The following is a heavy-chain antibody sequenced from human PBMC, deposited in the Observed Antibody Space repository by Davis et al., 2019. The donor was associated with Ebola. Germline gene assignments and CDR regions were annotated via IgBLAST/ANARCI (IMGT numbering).Heavy chain of an antibody. Sequence: GESLKISCAASGFTFSNAWMNWVRQSPGKGLEWVGRFKGRADDGTTDYAAPVKGRFSISSDDSKNTLYLKMNSLKTEDTAVYYCTTVGSYYAFWSGHPGYYMDVWGKGTTVTVSS. CDR3: TTVGSYYAFWSGHPGYYMDV. CDR2: FKGRADDGTT. J-gene: IGHJ6*03. V-gene: IGHV3-15*01. CDR1: GFTFSNAW. D-gene: IGHD3-3*01.